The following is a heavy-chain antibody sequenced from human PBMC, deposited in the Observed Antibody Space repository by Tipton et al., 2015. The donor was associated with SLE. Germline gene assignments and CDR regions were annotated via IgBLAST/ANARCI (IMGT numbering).Heavy chain of an antibody. Sequence: QLVQSGGGVVQPGRSLRLSCAASGFTFSSYEMNWVRQAPGKGLEWVSNISSSGNTIYYADSVKGRFTISRDNAKNSLYLQMNNLRAEDTAVYYCARVYSSDWGWRYRGGGRTGYFDFWGQGALVTVSS. V-gene: IGHV3-48*03. CDR3: ARVYSSDWGWRYRGGGRTGYFDF. CDR1: GFTFSSYE. CDR2: ISSSGNTI. J-gene: IGHJ4*02. D-gene: IGHD6-19*01.